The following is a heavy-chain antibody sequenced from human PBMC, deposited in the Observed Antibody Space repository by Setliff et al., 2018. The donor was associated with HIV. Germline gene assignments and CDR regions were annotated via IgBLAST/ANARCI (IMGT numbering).Heavy chain of an antibody. V-gene: IGHV4-38-2*01. CDR1: GYSISSGYY. CDR3: ARRQSYYDILNGPAFDALDI. Sequence: SETLSLTCAVSGYSISSGYYWAWIRQSPGKGLDWIGSIHHSGTTYYNPSLKSRVTISVDTTTNQFSLKLSSVTAADTAVYSCARRQSYYDILNGPAFDALDIWGQGTKVTVSS. D-gene: IGHD3-9*01. J-gene: IGHJ3*02. CDR2: IHHSGTT.